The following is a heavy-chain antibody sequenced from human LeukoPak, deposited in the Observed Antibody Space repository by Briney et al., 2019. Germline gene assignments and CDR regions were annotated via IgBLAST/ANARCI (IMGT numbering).Heavy chain of an antibody. CDR2: IYYSGST. CDR1: GGSISSYY. D-gene: IGHD6-13*01. Sequence: SETLSLACTVSGGSISSYYWSWIRQPPGKGLEWIGYIYYSGSTNYNPSLKSRITISVDTSKNQFSLKLSSVTAADTAVYYCARVGGSSWYRGAFDIWGQGTMVTVSS. CDR3: ARVGGSSWYRGAFDI. J-gene: IGHJ3*02. V-gene: IGHV4-59*01.